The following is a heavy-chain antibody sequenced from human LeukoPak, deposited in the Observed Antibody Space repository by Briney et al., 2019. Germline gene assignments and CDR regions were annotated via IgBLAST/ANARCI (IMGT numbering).Heavy chain of an antibody. D-gene: IGHD6-13*01. CDR1: GFTFSSYA. V-gene: IGHV3-23*01. CDR3: ARSGSSWYRFDY. Sequence: PGGSLRLSCEASGFTFSSYAMSWVRQAPGKGLEWVSVVSGSGSSTYSADSVKGRFTISRDNSKNTLFLQMNSLRAEETAVYYCARSGSSWYRFDYWGQGTLVTVSS. CDR2: VSGSGSST. J-gene: IGHJ4*02.